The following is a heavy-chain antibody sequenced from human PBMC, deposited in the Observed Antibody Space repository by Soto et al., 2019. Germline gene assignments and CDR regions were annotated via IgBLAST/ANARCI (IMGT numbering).Heavy chain of an antibody. V-gene: IGHV4-59*08. Sequence: QVQLQESGPGLVKPSETLSLTCTVSGGSISSYYWSWIRQPPGKGLEWIGFIYYSGTTNYNPSHKSRVTISVDTSRNQFSLKVTSVTAADTAVYYCARGTSALEFDYWGQGTLVTVSS. CDR1: GGSISSYY. CDR3: ARGTSALEFDY. D-gene: IGHD1-1*01. J-gene: IGHJ4*02. CDR2: IYYSGTT.